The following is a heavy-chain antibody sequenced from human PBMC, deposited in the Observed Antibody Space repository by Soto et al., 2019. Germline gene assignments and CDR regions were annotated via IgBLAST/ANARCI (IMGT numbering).Heavy chain of an antibody. CDR1: GGSIRSYY. Sequence: PSETLSLTCTVSGGSIRSYYWSWIRQPPEKGLEWIGNIYYSGSTNYNPSLKSRVTISVDTSKNQFSLKLSSVTAADTAVYYCARMMYSSGWYARYYYYGMDVWGQGTTVTVSS. V-gene: IGHV4-59*08. CDR2: IYYSGST. D-gene: IGHD6-19*01. CDR3: ARMMYSSGWYARYYYYGMDV. J-gene: IGHJ6*02.